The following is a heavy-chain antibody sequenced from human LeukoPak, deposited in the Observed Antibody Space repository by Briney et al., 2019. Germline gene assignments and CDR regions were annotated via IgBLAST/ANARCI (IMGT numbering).Heavy chain of an antibody. Sequence: PGGSLRLSCTASGFTFGDYAMSWVRQAPGKGLEWVGFIRSKAYGGTTEYAASVKGRFTISRDDSKSIAYLQMNSLKTEDTAVYYCTRIRWFGEIYYYYYGMDVWGQGTTVTVSS. CDR1: GFTFGDYA. D-gene: IGHD3-10*01. J-gene: IGHJ6*02. CDR2: IRSKAYGGTT. CDR3: TRIRWFGEIYYYYYGMDV. V-gene: IGHV3-49*04.